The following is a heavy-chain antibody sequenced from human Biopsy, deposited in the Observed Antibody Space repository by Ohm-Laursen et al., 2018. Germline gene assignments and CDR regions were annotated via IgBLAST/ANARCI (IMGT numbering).Heavy chain of an antibody. Sequence: SVKVSCKPSGYTFTAYGISWARQAPGQGLEWMGWISTYNDDTNIAQKFQGRVSMTTDTSTRTAYMELRSLRSGDTAIYFCARDPGYDFWSGSDPFDIWGQGTLVTVS. CDR2: ISTYNDDT. CDR1: GYTFTAYG. J-gene: IGHJ3*02. CDR3: ARDPGYDFWSGSDPFDI. D-gene: IGHD3-3*01. V-gene: IGHV1-18*04.